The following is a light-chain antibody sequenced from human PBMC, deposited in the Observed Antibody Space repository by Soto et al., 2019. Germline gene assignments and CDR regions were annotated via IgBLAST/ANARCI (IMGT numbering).Light chain of an antibody. Sequence: DIQMTQSPSSLSASVGDRVTITCRASQSINLRLNWCQQHPGKAPKLLIYAASSLQSGVPSRFSGSGSGTDFTLTISSLQPEDFATYYCQQSYSTLLTFGGGTKVDIK. V-gene: IGKV1-39*01. CDR1: QSINLR. CDR2: AAS. J-gene: IGKJ4*01. CDR3: QQSYSTLLT.